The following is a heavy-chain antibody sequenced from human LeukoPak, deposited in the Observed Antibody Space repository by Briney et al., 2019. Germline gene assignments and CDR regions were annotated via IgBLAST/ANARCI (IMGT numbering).Heavy chain of an antibody. J-gene: IGHJ6*02. Sequence: SQTLSLTCTVPGGSISSGGYYWSWIRQHPGKGLEWIGFIYYSGSTYYNPSLKSRVTISVDTSKNQFSLKLSSVTAADTAVYYCARDRVATRGSYYGMDVWGQGTTVTVSS. D-gene: IGHD3-10*01. CDR3: ARDRVATRGSYYGMDV. V-gene: IGHV4-31*03. CDR2: IYYSGST. CDR1: GGSISSGGYY.